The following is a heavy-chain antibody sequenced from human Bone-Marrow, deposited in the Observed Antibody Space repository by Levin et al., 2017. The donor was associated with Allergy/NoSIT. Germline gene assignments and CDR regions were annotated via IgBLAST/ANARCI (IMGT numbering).Heavy chain of an antibody. CDR1: GFRFEDYG. CDR3: TKDMGFLKSAIHV. J-gene: IGHJ4*03. V-gene: IGHV3-9*01. D-gene: IGHD2-2*02. Sequence: GGSLRLSCGVSGFRFEDYGMHWVRQVPGKGLEWVSSISWDSGNIDYADAVKGRFTISRDNGKRSLVLQMDSLRAEDTALYYCTKDMGFLKSAIHVWGQGTLVTVSS. CDR2: ISWDSGNI.